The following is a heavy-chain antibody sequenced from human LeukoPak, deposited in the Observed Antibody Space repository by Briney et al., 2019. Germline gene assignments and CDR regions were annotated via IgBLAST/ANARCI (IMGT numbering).Heavy chain of an antibody. Sequence: GGSLRLSCPASGFTFRSYAMSWVRQAPGRGLEWVSSISGSGGSTYYADSVKGRFTISRDNSKNTLYLQMNSLRAEDTAVYYCARATWIQLQFDYWGQGTLVTVSS. D-gene: IGHD5-18*01. J-gene: IGHJ4*02. V-gene: IGHV3-23*01. CDR2: ISGSGGST. CDR3: ARATWIQLQFDY. CDR1: GFTFRSYA.